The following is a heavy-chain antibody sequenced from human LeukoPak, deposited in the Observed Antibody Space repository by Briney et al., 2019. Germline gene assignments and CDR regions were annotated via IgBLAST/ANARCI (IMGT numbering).Heavy chain of an antibody. D-gene: IGHD4-11*01. CDR2: IYTSGST. Sequence: SETLSLTCTVSGGSISSGNYYWSWIRQPAGKGLEWIGRIYTSGSTNYNPSLKSRVTMSVDTSKNQFSLKLSSVTAADTAVYYCAREDLYSNYPDYWGQGALVTVSS. J-gene: IGHJ4*02. V-gene: IGHV4-61*02. CDR3: AREDLYSNYPDY. CDR1: GGSISSGNYY.